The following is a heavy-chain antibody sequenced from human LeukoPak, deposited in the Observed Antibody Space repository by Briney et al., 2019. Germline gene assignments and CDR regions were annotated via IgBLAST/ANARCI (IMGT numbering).Heavy chain of an antibody. V-gene: IGHV4-4*02. J-gene: IGHJ5*02. CDR2: IYHSGST. Sequence: SETLSLTCAVSGDSISSSNWWTWVRQPPGKGLEWIGEIYHSGSTNYNPSLKSRVTMSLDKSKNQFSLKLTSVTAADTAVYYCAREAAGQWFDPWGQGTLVPVSS. D-gene: IGHD6-25*01. CDR3: AREAAGQWFDP. CDR1: GDSISSSNW.